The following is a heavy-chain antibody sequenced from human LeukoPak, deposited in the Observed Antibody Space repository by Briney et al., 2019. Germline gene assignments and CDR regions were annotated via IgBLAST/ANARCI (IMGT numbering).Heavy chain of an antibody. V-gene: IGHV4-38-2*02. D-gene: IGHD5/OR15-5a*01. Sequence: SETLSLTCTVSGFSISSGAYWGWIRQPPGKGLEWIGRIYHSGNTYYNPSLKSRVTISVDTSKNQFYLHLSSVTAADTAVYFCARVRGAYSVGYYFDYWGQGTLVTVSS. J-gene: IGHJ4*02. CDR3: ARVRGAYSVGYYFDY. CDR1: GFSISSGAY. CDR2: IYHSGNT.